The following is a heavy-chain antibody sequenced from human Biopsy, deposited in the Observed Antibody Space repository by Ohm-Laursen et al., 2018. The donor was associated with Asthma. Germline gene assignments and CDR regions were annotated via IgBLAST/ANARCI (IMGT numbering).Heavy chain of an antibody. Sequence: SVKVSCKASGGTFSSNSINWVRQAPGQGLEWMGRIIPIFGPTNYAQKSQGRVTISADDSTSTAYMELSSLSSEDTALYYCARGPEYVRSSGALDYWGQGTLVTVSS. CDR2: IIPIFGPT. J-gene: IGHJ4*02. CDR1: GGTFSSNS. D-gene: IGHD2-2*01. CDR3: ARGPEYVRSSGALDY. V-gene: IGHV1-69*13.